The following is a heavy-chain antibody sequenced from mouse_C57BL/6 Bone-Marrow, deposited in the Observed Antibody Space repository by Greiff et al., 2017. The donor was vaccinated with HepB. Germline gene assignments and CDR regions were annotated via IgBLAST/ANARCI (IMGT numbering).Heavy chain of an antibody. J-gene: IGHJ3*01. D-gene: IGHD1-1*01. CDR1: GYTFTSYT. V-gene: IGHV1-4*01. Sequence: QVPLQQSGAELARPGASVKMSCKASGYTFTSYTMHWVKQRPGQGLEWIGYINPSSGYTKYNQKFKDKATLTADKSSSTAYMQLSSLTSEDSAVYYCVYYSWFAYWGQGTLVTVSA. CDR2: INPSSGYT. CDR3: VYYSWFAY.